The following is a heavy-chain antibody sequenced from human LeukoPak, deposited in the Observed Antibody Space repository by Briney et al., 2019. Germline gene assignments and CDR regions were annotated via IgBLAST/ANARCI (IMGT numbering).Heavy chain of an antibody. CDR3: ARHGFRTGGSWIFDY. Sequence: SETLSLPCTLSGSSMSSYYWRWIRQPPGKGLEWIGYTYYSGTTNYNPSLKDRVTISVDTSNNQFSLKLSSVTAADTAVYFCARHGFRTGGSWIFDYWGQGALVTVSS. J-gene: IGHJ4*02. CDR2: TYYSGTT. V-gene: IGHV4-59*08. CDR1: GSSMSSYY. D-gene: IGHD3/OR15-3a*01.